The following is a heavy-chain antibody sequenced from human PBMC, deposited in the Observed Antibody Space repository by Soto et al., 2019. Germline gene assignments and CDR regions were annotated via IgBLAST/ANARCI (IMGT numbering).Heavy chain of an antibody. J-gene: IGHJ4*02. V-gene: IGHV3-23*01. CDR3: AKVMYTWNDVAAFDS. D-gene: IGHD1-1*01. CDR2: IGVTAGST. Sequence: GGSLRLSCEASRFTFSNFAMSWVRQAPGKGLEWISTIGVTAGSTYYTDSVRGRFTISRDNSKNTLYLEMNSLRAEDTALYCAKVMYTWNDVAAFDSRGQGTLVTVSS. CDR1: RFTFSNFA.